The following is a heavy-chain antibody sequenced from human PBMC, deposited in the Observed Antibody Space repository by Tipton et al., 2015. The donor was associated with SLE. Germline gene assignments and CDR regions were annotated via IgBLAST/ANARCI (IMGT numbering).Heavy chain of an antibody. CDR3: ATLPPGYARNY. D-gene: IGHD5-18*01. CDR2: IYYSGST. V-gene: IGHV4-39*01. J-gene: IGHJ4*02. Sequence: TLSLTCAVYGGSFSSYYWGWIRQPPGKGLEWIGSIYYSGSTYYNPSLKSRVTISVDTSTNQFSLKLSSVTAADTAVYYCATLPPGYARNYWGQGTLVTVSS. CDR1: GGSFSSYY.